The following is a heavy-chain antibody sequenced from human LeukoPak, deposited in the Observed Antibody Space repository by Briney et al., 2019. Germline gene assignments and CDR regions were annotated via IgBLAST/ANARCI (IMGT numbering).Heavy chain of an antibody. D-gene: IGHD4-23*01. CDR2: FYYSGST. J-gene: IGHJ6*02. V-gene: IGHV4-59*08. CDR3: ARHSHKTHYYGMDV. CDR1: GGSISGYY. Sequence: ETLSLSCTVSGGSISGYYWSWMREPPGEGLEWMGHFYYSGSTNYKPSLKSRVTISVDPSKNQFSLKVSSVTAADTAVYYCARHSHKTHYYGMDVWGQGTTVTVSS.